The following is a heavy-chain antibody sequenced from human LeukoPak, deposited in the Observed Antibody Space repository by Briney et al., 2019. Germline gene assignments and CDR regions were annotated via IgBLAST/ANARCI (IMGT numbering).Heavy chain of an antibody. J-gene: IGHJ4*02. CDR1: GFTFSNAW. V-gene: IGHV3-30*18. CDR2: ISYDGSNK. D-gene: IGHD5-24*01. Sequence: LSGGSLRLSCAASGFTFSNAWMSWVRQAPGKGLEWVAVISYDGSNKYYADSVKGRFTISRDNSKNTLYLQMNSLRAEDTAVYYCAKDDGWVQYANWGQGTLVTVSS. CDR3: AKDDGWVQYAN.